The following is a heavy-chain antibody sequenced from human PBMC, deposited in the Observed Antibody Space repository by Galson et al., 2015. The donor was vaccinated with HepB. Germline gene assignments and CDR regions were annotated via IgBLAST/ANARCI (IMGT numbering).Heavy chain of an antibody. V-gene: IGHV1-18*01. CDR2: IINYSGNT. D-gene: IGHD4/OR15-4a*01. Sequence: SVKVSCKASGYRFTSYGISWVRVRQAPGQGLEWMGWIINYSGNTKYAEEFQGRVTMTTDTSTSTAYMELRGLRSEDTAVYYCVRGTMARFDYLGQGTLVTVS. CDR3: VRGTMARFDY. J-gene: IGHJ4*02. CDR1: GYRFTSYG.